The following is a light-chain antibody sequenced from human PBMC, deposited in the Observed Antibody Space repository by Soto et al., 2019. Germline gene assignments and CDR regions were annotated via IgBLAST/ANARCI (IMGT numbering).Light chain of an antibody. CDR2: EVS. CDR1: SSDVGGYNY. CDR3: SSYTSSTPYV. Sequence: QSVLAQPASVSGSPGQSITISCTGTSSDVGGYNYVSWYQQHPGKAPKLLIYEVSNRPSGVSNRFSGSKSGNTASLTISGLQAEGEADYYCSSYTSSTPYVFGPATK. J-gene: IGLJ1*01. V-gene: IGLV2-14*01.